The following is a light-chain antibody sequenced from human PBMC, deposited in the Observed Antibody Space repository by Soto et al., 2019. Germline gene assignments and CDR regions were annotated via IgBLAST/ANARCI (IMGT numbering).Light chain of an antibody. J-gene: IGKJ3*01. Sequence: EIVLTQSPATLSLSPGDRVTLSCRASQSVSSYLTWYQQKPGQAPRLLIYEASKRAPGIPARFSGSGSGTDFTLTISSLETEDFAVYFCQQYSRWPRETFGPGTKVDI. V-gene: IGKV3-11*01. CDR1: QSVSSY. CDR2: EAS. CDR3: QQYSRWPRET.